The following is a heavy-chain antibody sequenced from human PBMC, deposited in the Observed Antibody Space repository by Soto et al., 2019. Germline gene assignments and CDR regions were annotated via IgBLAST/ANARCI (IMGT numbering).Heavy chain of an antibody. CDR1: GGSISSYY. CDR2: IYTSGST. V-gene: IGHV4-4*07. D-gene: IGHD3-3*01. CDR3: ARGSLDTVFGVYLFDY. Sequence: QVQLQESRPGLVKPSETLSLTCTVSGGSISSYYWSWIRQPAGKGLEWIGRIYTSGSTNYNPSLKGRVTMSVDTSKNQFSLKLSSVTAADTAVYYCARGSLDTVFGVYLFDYWGRGTLVTVSS. J-gene: IGHJ4*01.